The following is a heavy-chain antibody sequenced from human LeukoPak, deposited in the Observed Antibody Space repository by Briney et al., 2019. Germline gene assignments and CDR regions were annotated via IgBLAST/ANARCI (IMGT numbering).Heavy chain of an antibody. V-gene: IGHV3-30*04. Sequence: GGSLRLSCAASGFTFSSYAMHWVRQAPGKGLEWVAVISYDGSNKYYADSVKGRFTISRDNSKNTLYLQMNSLRAEDTAVYYCASRPNLSIAAAGSIYYWGQGTLVTVSS. D-gene: IGHD6-13*01. CDR3: ASRPNLSIAAAGSIYY. CDR2: ISYDGSNK. CDR1: GFTFSSYA. J-gene: IGHJ4*02.